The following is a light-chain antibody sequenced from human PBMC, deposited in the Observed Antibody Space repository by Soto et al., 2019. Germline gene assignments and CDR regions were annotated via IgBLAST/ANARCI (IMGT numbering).Light chain of an antibody. CDR2: AAS. V-gene: IGKV3D-15*01. CDR3: QQYNDWPRT. CDR1: QSVSKN. J-gene: IGKJ1*01. Sequence: EVVMTQSPVTLSVSPGERATLSCRASQSVSKNLAWYQQKPGQAPRLILYAASTRATGIPARFSGSGSETEFALTISSLKSEDFAIYHCQQYNDWPRTFGQGTKVDIK.